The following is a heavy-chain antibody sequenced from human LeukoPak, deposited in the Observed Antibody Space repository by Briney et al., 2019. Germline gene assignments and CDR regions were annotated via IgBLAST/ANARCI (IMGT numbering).Heavy chain of an antibody. V-gene: IGHV4-34*01. CDR3: ARERGSEGAFDI. CDR1: GGSFSGYF. J-gene: IGHJ3*02. CDR2: INHSGST. D-gene: IGHD6-25*01. Sequence: PSETLSLTCAVYGGSFSGYFWSWIRQPPGKGLEWIGEINHSGSTNYNPSLKSRLTMSVDTSKNQVSLKLSSVTAADTAVYYCARERGSEGAFDIWGQGTMVTVSS.